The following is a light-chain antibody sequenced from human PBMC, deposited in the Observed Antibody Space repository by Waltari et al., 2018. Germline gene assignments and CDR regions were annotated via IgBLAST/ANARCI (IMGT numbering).Light chain of an antibody. V-gene: IGKV3-11*01. J-gene: IGKJ1*01. CDR3: QQRSKWPRT. CDR1: QSVSSF. CDR2: DAS. Sequence: EVVLTQSPATLSLSPGERATLSCRASQSVSSFLAWYQQKPGQAPRLLIYDASNRATGIPARFSGSGSGTDFTHTISSLEPEDFAVYYCQQRSKWPRTFGQGTKVEIK.